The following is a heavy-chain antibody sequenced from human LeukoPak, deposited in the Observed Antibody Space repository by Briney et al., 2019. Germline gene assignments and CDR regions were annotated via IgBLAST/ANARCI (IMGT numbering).Heavy chain of an antibody. D-gene: IGHD2-2*01. V-gene: IGHV4-59*01. Sequence: SETLSLTCTVSGASISGYFWSWIRQPPGKGLEWIGYIYDSGSTNYNPSLKSRVTISADTSKNQFSLKLSSVTAADTAVYYCARGCSSTSCYLPHYWGQGTLVTVSS. CDR1: GASISGYF. J-gene: IGHJ4*02. CDR3: ARGCSSTSCYLPHY. CDR2: IYDSGST.